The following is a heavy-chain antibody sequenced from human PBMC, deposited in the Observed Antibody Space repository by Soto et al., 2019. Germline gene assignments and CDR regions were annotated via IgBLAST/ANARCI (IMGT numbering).Heavy chain of an antibody. Sequence: ASVKASCKASGYTFINYDITWGRQAPGQGLEWMGWISVYRGKTNSAQTCQGRVTMTTDTPTNTAYMELRSLRTDDTAVYYCARRGPGASTGVWFDPWGQGTLVTVSS. D-gene: IGHD4-17*01. CDR3: ARRGPGASTGVWFDP. CDR2: ISVYRGKT. V-gene: IGHV1-18*01. J-gene: IGHJ5*02. CDR1: GYTFINYD.